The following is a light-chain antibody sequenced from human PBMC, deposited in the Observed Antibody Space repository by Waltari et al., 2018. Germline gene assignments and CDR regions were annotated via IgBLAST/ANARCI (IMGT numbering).Light chain of an antibody. V-gene: IGKV1-5*03. CDR3: QQYSASPCT. CDR2: QAS. Sequence: DIQMTQSPSTLSASVGDRVTITCRASQSISGWLAWYQQRPGKAPKVLMYQASILQGGVPSRFSGSGSGTEFTLTISSLQPDDFATYYCQQYSASPCTFGQGTRLESK. CDR1: QSISGW. J-gene: IGKJ2*02.